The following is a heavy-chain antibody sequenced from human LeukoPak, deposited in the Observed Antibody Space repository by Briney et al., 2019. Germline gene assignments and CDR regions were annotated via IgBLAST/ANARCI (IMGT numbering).Heavy chain of an antibody. CDR1: GFSFTTYA. Sequence: GGSLRLSCAASGFSFTTYAMHWVRQTPGKGLEWVALISYDGNIKHYAGSVKGRFTISRDNSKNTLYLQMNSLRVEDTAVYYCAKELRPNDYWGQGTLVTVSS. D-gene: IGHD2-15*01. V-gene: IGHV3-30-3*01. CDR2: ISYDGNIK. CDR3: AKELRPNDY. J-gene: IGHJ4*02.